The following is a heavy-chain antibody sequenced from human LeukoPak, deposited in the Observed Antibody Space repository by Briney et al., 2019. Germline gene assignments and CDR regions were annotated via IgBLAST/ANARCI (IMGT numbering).Heavy chain of an antibody. V-gene: IGHV4-4*07. J-gene: IGHJ3*02. CDR1: GGSISRYY. D-gene: IGHD2-15*01. Sequence: SETLSLTCTVSGGSISRYYWSWIRQPAGKGLEWIGRIYPRGSTNDNPSLKTRVTMSVDTSKNQFSLKLTSVTAADTAVYYCARGHYCSADICSGGDAFDIWGQGTMVSVSS. CDR3: ARGHYCSADICSGGDAFDI. CDR2: IYPRGST.